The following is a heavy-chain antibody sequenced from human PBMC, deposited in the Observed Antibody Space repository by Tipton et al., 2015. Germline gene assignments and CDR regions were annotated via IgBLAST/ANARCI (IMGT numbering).Heavy chain of an antibody. V-gene: IGHV4-59*01. D-gene: IGHD2-15*01. J-gene: IGHJ4*02. Sequence: TLSLTCTVSGGSISHYYWSWIRQPPGKGLEWFGHIYYSGSTNYNPSLKSRVTMSVDTSKNQFSLKLTSVTAADTAVYYCAKFAFDIAVMVAAPIDYWGQGTLVTVSS. CDR2: IYYSGST. CDR3: AKFAFDIAVMVAAPIDY. CDR1: GGSISHYY.